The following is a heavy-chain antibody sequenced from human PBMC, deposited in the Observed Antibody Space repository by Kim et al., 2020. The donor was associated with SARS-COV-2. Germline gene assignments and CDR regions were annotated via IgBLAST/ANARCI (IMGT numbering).Heavy chain of an antibody. J-gene: IGHJ6*02. V-gene: IGHV4-31*03. CDR1: GGSLSSGTYY. CDR2: IYYSGST. D-gene: IGHD1-26*01. CDR3: ARADSGHYYYGMDV. Sequence: SETLSLTCTVSGGSLSSGTYYWSWIRQHQGKGLEWIGYIYYSGSTYYNPSLKSRVTISVDTSKNQFSLKLSSVTAAETVVYYGARADSGHYYYGMDVWGQGTPVTVSS.